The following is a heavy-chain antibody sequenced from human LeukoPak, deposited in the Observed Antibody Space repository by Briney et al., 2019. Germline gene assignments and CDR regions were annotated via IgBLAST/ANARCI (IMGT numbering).Heavy chain of an antibody. Sequence: GGSLRLSCAASGLTFSSYGMHWVRQAPGKGLEWVAFIRYDGSNKYYADSVKGRFTISRDNSKNTLYLQMDSLRAEDTAVYYCAKDGGYCSSTSCHYYYYMDVWGKGTTVTVSS. J-gene: IGHJ6*03. D-gene: IGHD2-2*03. CDR2: IRYDGSNK. V-gene: IGHV3-30*02. CDR3: AKDGGYCSSTSCHYYYYMDV. CDR1: GLTFSSYG.